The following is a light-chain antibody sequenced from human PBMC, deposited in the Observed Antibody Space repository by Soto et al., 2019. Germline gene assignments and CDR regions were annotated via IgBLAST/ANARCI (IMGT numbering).Light chain of an antibody. Sequence: DIQMTQSPSSLSASVGDRFNITCRASQSISSYLNWYQQKPGKAPKLLIYAASSLQSGVTSRFSGSGSGTDFTLTISSLQPEDVATYYCQTYLSALWTVGQGAKVDIK. CDR2: AAS. J-gene: IGKJ1*01. V-gene: IGKV1-39*01. CDR1: QSISSY. CDR3: QTYLSALWT.